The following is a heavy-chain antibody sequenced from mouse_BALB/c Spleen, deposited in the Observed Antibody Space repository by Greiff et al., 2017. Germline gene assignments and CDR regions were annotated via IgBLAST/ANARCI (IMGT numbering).Heavy chain of an antibody. CDR1: GFTFSDFY. Sequence: EVNLVESGGGLVQPGGSLRLSCATSGFTFSDFYMEWVRQPPGKRLEWIAASRNKANDYTTEYSASVKGRFIVSRDTSQSILYLQMNALRAEDTAIYYCARDRYDGYFAWFAYWGQGTLVTVSA. J-gene: IGHJ3*01. V-gene: IGHV7-1*02. CDR2: SRNKANDYTT. CDR3: ARDRYDGYFAWFAY. D-gene: IGHD2-3*01.